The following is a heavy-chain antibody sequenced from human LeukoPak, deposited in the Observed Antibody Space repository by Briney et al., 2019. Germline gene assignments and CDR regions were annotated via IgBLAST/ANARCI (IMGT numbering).Heavy chain of an antibody. Sequence: SETLSLTCTVSGGSISSYYWSWIRQPAGKGLEWIGRIYTSGSTNYNPSLKSRVTMSVDTSKNQFSLKLSSVTAADTAVYYCARGDPLDYYDSSGYAPSWGQGTLVTVSS. CDR2: IYTSGST. J-gene: IGHJ4*02. CDR3: ARGDPLDYYDSSGYAPS. CDR1: GGSISSYY. D-gene: IGHD3-22*01. V-gene: IGHV4-4*07.